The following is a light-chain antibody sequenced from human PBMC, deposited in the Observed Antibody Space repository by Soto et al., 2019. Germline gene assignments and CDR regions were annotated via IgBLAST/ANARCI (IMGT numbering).Light chain of an antibody. V-gene: IGLV2-8*01. CDR3: TSYTGSSTFTSTVL. CDR2: EVG. J-gene: IGLJ2*01. CDR1: SSDVGRVNY. Sequence: QSALTQPPSASGSPGQSVTISCTGTSSDVGRVNYVSWYQHHPGKAPKLLIYEVGKRPSGVPDRFSGFKSGNTASLTVSGLQAEYEADYYCTSYTGSSTFTSTVLVGGGTQLTVL.